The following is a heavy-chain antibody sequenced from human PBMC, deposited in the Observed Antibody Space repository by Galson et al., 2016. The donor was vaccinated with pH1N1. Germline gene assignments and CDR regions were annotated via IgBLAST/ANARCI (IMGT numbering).Heavy chain of an antibody. V-gene: IGHV4-30-2*01. D-gene: IGHD3-3*01. CDR2: IYDNGSA. Sequence: TLSLTCAVSGGSITNDDYSWGWIRQPPGDGLEWIGYIYDNGSAYYSPSLKRRVSISLDKSKNQFSLKLTSVTAADTAIYYCARRYTSFSDLDDWFFDLWGRGTLVTVSS. CDR3: ARRYTSFSDLDDWFFDL. J-gene: IGHJ2*01. CDR1: GGSITNDDYS.